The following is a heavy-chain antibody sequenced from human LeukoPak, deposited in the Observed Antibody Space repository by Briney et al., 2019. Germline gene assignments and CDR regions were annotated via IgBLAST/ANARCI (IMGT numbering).Heavy chain of an antibody. CDR3: TTDSSGYYYAYFDY. D-gene: IGHD3-22*01. CDR1: GFTFSTYS. J-gene: IGHJ4*02. V-gene: IGHV3-48*01. CDR2: IDTGTSTI. Sequence: GGSLRLSCAASGFTFSTYSMNWVRQAPGKGLEWVSYIDTGTSTIYYADSVKGRFTISKDNAKNSLYLQMNSLKTEDTAVYYCTTDSSGYYYAYFDYWGQGTLVTVSS.